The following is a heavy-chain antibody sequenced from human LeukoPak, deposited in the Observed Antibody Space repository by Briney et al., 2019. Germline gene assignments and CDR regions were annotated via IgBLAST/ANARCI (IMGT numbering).Heavy chain of an antibody. CDR3: ASQIVGSGNYYNFDY. CDR2: IYYSGST. Sequence: SETLSLTCTVSGGSVSSSSYSWGWIRQPSGKGLEWIGSIYYSGSTYYDPSLKSRVTISVDTSKNQFSLRLSSVTAADTAVYYCASQIVGSGNYYNFDYWGQGTLVTVSS. J-gene: IGHJ4*02. CDR1: GGSVSSSSYS. V-gene: IGHV4-39*01. D-gene: IGHD3-10*01.